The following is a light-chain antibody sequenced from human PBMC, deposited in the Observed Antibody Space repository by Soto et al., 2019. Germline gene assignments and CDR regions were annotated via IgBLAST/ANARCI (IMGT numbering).Light chain of an antibody. Sequence: QSVLTQPASVSGSPGQSITISCTGTNSDVGGLNYVSWYQHHPGNAPKLIIYEVTYRPSGVSDRFSGSKSDNTASLTISGLQTDDEADYYCSSFTVSSTWVFGGGTKLTV. J-gene: IGLJ3*02. CDR3: SSFTVSSTWV. V-gene: IGLV2-14*01. CDR1: NSDVGGLNY. CDR2: EVT.